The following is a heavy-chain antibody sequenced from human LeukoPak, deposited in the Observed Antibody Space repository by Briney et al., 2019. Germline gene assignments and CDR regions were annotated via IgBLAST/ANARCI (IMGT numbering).Heavy chain of an antibody. J-gene: IGHJ4*02. V-gene: IGHV1-24*01. D-gene: IGHD3-22*01. CDR1: GYTLTELS. Sequence: ASVKVSCRVSGYTLTELSMHWVRQAPGKGPEWMGGFDPDTVETIYAQKFQGRVTMTEDTSTDTAYMDLSSLRSDDTAVYYCVTVRYYDSPGDSDYFDFWGQGTLVTVSS. CDR3: VTVRYYDSPGDSDYFDF. CDR2: FDPDTVET.